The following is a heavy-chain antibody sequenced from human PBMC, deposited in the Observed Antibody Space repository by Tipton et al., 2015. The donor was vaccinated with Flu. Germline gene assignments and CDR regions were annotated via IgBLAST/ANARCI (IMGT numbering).Heavy chain of an antibody. CDR1: GFTLSSYW. V-gene: IGHV3-7*01. CDR2: IKQDGSEK. CDR3: ARAWAAAGSA. D-gene: IGHD6-13*01. J-gene: IGHJ5*02. Sequence: PLRLSCVASGFTLSSYWMSWVRQAPGKGLEWVANIKQDGSEKYYVDSVKGRFIISRDNAKNSLYLQMNSLRSEDTAVYYCARAWAAAGSAWGQGTLVTVSS.